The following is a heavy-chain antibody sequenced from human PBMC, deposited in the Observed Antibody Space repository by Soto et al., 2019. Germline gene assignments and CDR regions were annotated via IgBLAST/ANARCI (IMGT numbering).Heavy chain of an antibody. V-gene: IGHV1-18*01. D-gene: IGHD6-19*01. J-gene: IGHJ2*01. CDR3: ARARYFAKVHRQWWYLDL. CDR2: MSTSNGDT. Sequence: ASVKVSCKASGYMFITYGFNWVRQAPGQGLEWMGWMSTSNGDTKTAQKFKGRLTMTSEMSTDTVSMELTNLRSDDTAVYYCARARYFAKVHRQWWYLDLWGRGTLVTVYS. CDR1: GYMFITYG.